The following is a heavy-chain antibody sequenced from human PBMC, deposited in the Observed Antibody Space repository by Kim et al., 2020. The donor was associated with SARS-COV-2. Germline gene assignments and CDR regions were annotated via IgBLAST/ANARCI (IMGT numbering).Heavy chain of an antibody. CDR1: GYTFTGYY. J-gene: IGHJ5*02. CDR2: INPNSGGT. CDR3: ARDQSGQLLPNWFDP. Sequence: ASVKVSCKASGYTFTGYYMHWVRQAPGQGLEWMGWINPNSGGTNYAQKFQGRVTMTRDTSISTAYMELSRLRSDDTAVYYCARDQSGQLLPNWFDPWGQGTLVTVSS. V-gene: IGHV1-2*02. D-gene: IGHD2-2*01.